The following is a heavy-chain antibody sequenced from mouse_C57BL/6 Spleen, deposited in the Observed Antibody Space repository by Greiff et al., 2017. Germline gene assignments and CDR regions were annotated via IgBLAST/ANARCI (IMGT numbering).Heavy chain of an antibody. J-gene: IGHJ3*01. CDR3: AREAYYSNGAY. CDR1: GYSITSGYY. Sequence: DVKLQESGPGLVKPSQSLSLTCSVTGYSITSGYYWNWIRQFPGNKLEWMGYISYDGSNNYNPSLKNRISITRDTSKNQFFLKLNSVTTEDTATYYCAREAYYSNGAYWGQGTLVTVSA. CDR2: ISYDGSN. D-gene: IGHD2-5*01. V-gene: IGHV3-6*01.